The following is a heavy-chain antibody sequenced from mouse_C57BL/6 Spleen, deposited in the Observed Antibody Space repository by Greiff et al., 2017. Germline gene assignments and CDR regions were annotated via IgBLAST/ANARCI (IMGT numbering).Heavy chain of an antibody. Sequence: VQLQQSGPALVKPGASVKISCKASGYSFTDYNMNWVKQSNGKSLEWIGVINPNYGTTSYNQKFKGKATLTVDQSSSTACMQLNSLTSEDSAVYYCARDYYGSSYGYFDVWGTGTTVTVSS. V-gene: IGHV1-39*01. D-gene: IGHD1-1*01. CDR2: INPNYGTT. J-gene: IGHJ1*03. CDR1: GYSFTDYN. CDR3: ARDYYGSSYGYFDV.